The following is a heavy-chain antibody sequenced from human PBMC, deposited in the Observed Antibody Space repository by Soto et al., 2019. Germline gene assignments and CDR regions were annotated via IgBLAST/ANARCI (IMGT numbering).Heavy chain of an antibody. V-gene: IGHV3-74*01. CDR1: GFTFSNYW. CDR3: GRVSYSSSWFIYY. D-gene: IGHD6-13*01. CDR2: INSDGSST. Sequence: PGGSLRLSCAASGFTFSNYWMHWVRQAPGKGLVWVSRINSDGSSTSYADSVKGRSTISRDNAKNTLYLQMNSLGGEDTAVYYCGRVSYSSSWFIYYWGQGILVTVSS. J-gene: IGHJ4*02.